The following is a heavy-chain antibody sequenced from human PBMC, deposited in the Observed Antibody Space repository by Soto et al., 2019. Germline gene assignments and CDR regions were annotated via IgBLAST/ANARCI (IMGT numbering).Heavy chain of an antibody. J-gene: IGHJ6*02. Sequence: GASVKVSCKASGYTFTGYYMHWVRQAPGQGLEWMGWINPNSGGTNYAQKFQGWVTMTRDTSISTAYMELSRLRSDDTAVYYCARVRIAARRGDYYYGMDVWGQGTTVTVSS. CDR2: INPNSGGT. D-gene: IGHD6-6*01. CDR3: ARVRIAARRGDYYYGMDV. CDR1: GYTFTGYY. V-gene: IGHV1-2*04.